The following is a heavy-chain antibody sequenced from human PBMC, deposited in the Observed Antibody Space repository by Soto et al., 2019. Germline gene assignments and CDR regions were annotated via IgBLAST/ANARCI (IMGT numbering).Heavy chain of an antibody. CDR3: AVEMTTPGTSYYFNF. J-gene: IGHJ4*02. V-gene: IGHV2-26*01. D-gene: IGHD1-1*01. Sequence: QVTLKESGPVLVKPTETLTLTCTVSGVSLSNARVGVSWIRQPPGKALEWLARIFSNDEKSYRTSLKSRLSISKDTSKRQVVLTVATVDPMDTGTYFCAVEMTTPGTSYYFNFWRQGSLVTVSS. CDR1: GVSLSNARVG. CDR2: IFSNDEK.